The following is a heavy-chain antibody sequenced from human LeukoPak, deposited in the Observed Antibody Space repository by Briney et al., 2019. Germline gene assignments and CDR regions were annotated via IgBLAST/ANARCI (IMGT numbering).Heavy chain of an antibody. D-gene: IGHD2-2*01. CDR1: GGSISSGGYY. Sequence: SQTLSLTCTVSGGSISSGGYYWSWIRQPPGKGLEWIGEINHSGSTNYNPSLKSRVTISVDTSKNQFSLKLSSVTAADTAVYYCARGRREGSSTSCSFDYWGQGTLVTVSS. CDR2: INHSGST. V-gene: IGHV4-30-2*01. CDR3: ARGRREGSSTSCSFDY. J-gene: IGHJ4*02.